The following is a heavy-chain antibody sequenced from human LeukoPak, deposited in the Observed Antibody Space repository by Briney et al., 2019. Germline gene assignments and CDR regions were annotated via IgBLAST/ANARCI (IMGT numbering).Heavy chain of an antibody. CDR1: GFTFSSYW. V-gene: IGHV3-7*01. CDR2: IKQDGSEK. D-gene: IGHD3-3*01. J-gene: IGHJ6*02. CDR3: ARDRVWTYYDFWSGYFLYGMDV. Sequence: GGSLRLSCAASGFTFSSYWMSWVRQAPGKGLEWVANIKQDGSEKYYVDSVKGRFTISRDNAKNTLYLQMNSLRAEDTAVYYCARDRVWTYYDFWSGYFLYGMDVWGQGTTVTVSS.